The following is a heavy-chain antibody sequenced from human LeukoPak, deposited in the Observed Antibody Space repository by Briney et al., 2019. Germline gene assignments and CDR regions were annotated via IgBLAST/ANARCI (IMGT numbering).Heavy chain of an antibody. CDR3: ATGTRDGFNYRFDY. CDR1: GFTFSTYN. Sequence: GGSLRLSCAASGFTFSTYNMNWIRQAPGKGLEWVSYISSGSGTIYYADSVKGRFTISRDNAKNSLYLQMNSLRVEDTAVYYCATGTRDGFNYRFDYWGQGTLVTVSS. CDR2: ISSGSGTI. D-gene: IGHD5-24*01. J-gene: IGHJ4*02. V-gene: IGHV3-48*04.